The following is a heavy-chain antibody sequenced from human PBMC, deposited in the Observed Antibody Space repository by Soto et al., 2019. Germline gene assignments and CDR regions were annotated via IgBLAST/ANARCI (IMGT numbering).Heavy chain of an antibody. J-gene: IGHJ4*02. D-gene: IGHD1-26*01. Sequence: SETLSLTCSVFGDSTSSNSYHWVYTRQPPGKGLEWIGSISYSGSTSYNPSLKSRVSMSVDTSKNQFSLNPTSVTAADTAVYYCARLAGTTNYFDYWSQGTLVTVSS. CDR3: ARLAGTTNYFDY. CDR1: GDSTSSNSYH. CDR2: ISYSGST. V-gene: IGHV4-39*01.